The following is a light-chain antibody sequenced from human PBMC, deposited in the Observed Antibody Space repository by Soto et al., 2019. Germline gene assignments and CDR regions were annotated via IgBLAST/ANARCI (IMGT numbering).Light chain of an antibody. CDR1: SSDVGAYNY. V-gene: IGLV2-14*03. J-gene: IGLJ1*01. CDR3: SSFTGSSTYV. Sequence: QSVLTQPASVSGSPGQSITISCTGTSSDVGAYNYVSWYQQHPGKAPKLMIFDVSYRPSGVSNRFAGSKSGNTASLTISGLQDEDEADYFCSSFTGSSTYVFGTGTKLTVL. CDR2: DVS.